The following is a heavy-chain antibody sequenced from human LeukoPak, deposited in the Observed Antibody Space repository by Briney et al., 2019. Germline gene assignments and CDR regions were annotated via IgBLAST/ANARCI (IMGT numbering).Heavy chain of an antibody. Sequence: SETLSLTCAVPGDSISSNTYYWGWIRQPPGKGLEWIGSIFYSGITYCNPSLKSRVTKSIDTSKSQFSLKLSSVTAADTAVYYCASNRRAAFDIWGQGTMVTVSS. CDR3: ASNRRAAFDI. CDR2: IFYSGIT. J-gene: IGHJ3*02. CDR1: GDSISSNTYY. D-gene: IGHD1-14*01. V-gene: IGHV4-39*07.